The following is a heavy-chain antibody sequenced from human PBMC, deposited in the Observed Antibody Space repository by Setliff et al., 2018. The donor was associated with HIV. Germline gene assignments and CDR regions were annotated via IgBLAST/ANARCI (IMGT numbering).Heavy chain of an antibody. V-gene: IGHV1-2*02. CDR3: ARGRRHGAYVD. J-gene: IGHJ4*02. Sequence: ASVKVSCKASGYSFMNNGLSWLRQAPGQGLEWMGWINSNNGGTKYAQNFQGRVTMTRDTSIRTAYMDLSRLRSDDTAVYYCARGRRHGAYVDWGQGTLVTVSS. CDR1: GYSFMNNG. D-gene: IGHD4-17*01. CDR2: INSNNGGT.